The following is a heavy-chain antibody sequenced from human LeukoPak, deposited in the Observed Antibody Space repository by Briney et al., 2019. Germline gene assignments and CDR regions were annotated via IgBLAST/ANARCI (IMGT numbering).Heavy chain of an antibody. CDR3: ARDPSGAVAGNY. J-gene: IGHJ4*02. D-gene: IGHD6-19*01. V-gene: IGHV3-21*01. CDR2: ISSSSSYI. Sequence: GGSLRLSCAASGFTFSSYSMNWVRQAPGKGLEWVSSISSSSSYIYYADSVKGRFTISRDNAKNSPYLQMNSLRAEDTAVYYCARDPSGAVAGNYWGQGTLVTVSS. CDR1: GFTFSSYS.